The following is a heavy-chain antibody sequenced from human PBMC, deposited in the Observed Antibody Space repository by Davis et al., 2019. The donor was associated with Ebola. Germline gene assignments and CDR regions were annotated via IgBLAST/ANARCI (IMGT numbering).Heavy chain of an antibody. V-gene: IGHV3-64*01. Sequence: GESLKISCAASGFTFSSYAMHWVRQAPGKGLEYVSAISSNGGSTYYANSVKGRFTISRDNSKNTLYLQMGSLRAEDMAVYYCASHYCSGGSCYWGWFDPWGQGTLVTVSS. CDR1: GFTFSSYA. CDR2: ISSNGGST. J-gene: IGHJ5*02. D-gene: IGHD2-15*01. CDR3: ASHYCSGGSCYWGWFDP.